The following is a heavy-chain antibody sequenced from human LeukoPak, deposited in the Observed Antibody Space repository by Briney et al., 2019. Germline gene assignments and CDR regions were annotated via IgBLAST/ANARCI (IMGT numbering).Heavy chain of an antibody. Sequence: KPSETLSLTCAVYGGSFSGYYWSWIRQPPGKGLEWIGEINHSGSTNYNPSLKSRVTISVDTSKNQFSLKLSSVTAADTAVYYCARENRRWLQFFRYYGMDVWGQGTTVTVSS. D-gene: IGHD5-24*01. CDR3: ARENRRWLQFFRYYGMDV. CDR1: GGSFSGYY. J-gene: IGHJ6*02. V-gene: IGHV4-34*01. CDR2: INHSGST.